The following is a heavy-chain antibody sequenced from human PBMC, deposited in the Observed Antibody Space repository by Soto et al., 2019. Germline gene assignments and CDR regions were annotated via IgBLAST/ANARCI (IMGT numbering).Heavy chain of an antibody. CDR2: FDPEDGET. CDR1: GYTLTELS. D-gene: IGHD3-3*01. Sequence: QVQLVQSGAEVKKPGASVKVSCKVSGYTLTELSMHWVRQAPGKGLEWMGGFDPEDGETIYAQKFQGRVTMTEDTSTDTAYMELSSLRSEETAVYYCATVRKSVLRFLEPRGANWFDPWGQGTLVTVSS. J-gene: IGHJ5*02. CDR3: ATVRKSVLRFLEPRGANWFDP. V-gene: IGHV1-24*01.